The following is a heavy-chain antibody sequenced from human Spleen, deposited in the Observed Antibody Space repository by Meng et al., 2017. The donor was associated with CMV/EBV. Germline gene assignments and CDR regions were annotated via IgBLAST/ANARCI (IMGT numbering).Heavy chain of an antibody. D-gene: IGHD6-13*01. J-gene: IGHJ4*02. Sequence: ASVKVSCKASGFSFTGYDINWVRQATGQGLEWMGWINPNGGGTNYAQKFQGRVTMTRDTSINTAYVELTSLTSDDTALYYCARSHSPHSGSSYFDYWGQGPLVTVSS. CDR1: GFSFTGYD. CDR3: ARSHSPHSGSSYFDY. V-gene: IGHV1-2*02. CDR2: INPNGGGT.